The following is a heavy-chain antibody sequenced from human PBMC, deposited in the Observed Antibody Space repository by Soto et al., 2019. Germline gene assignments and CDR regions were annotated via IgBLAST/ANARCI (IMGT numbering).Heavy chain of an antibody. CDR2: IYYSGST. CDR1: GGSVSSGSYY. CDR3: ARAPRYYYYGMDV. V-gene: IGHV4-61*01. Sequence: QVQLQESGPGLVKPSETLSLTCTVSGGSVSSGSYYWSWIGQPPGKGLEWIGYIYYSGSTNYNPSLKSRVTISVDTSKNQFSLKLSSVTAADTAVYYCARAPRYYYYGMDVWGQGTTVTVSS. J-gene: IGHJ6*02.